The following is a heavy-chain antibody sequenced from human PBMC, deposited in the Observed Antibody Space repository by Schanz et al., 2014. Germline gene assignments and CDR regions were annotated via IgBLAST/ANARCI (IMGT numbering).Heavy chain of an antibody. J-gene: IGHJ6*02. CDR2: INYSGSA. CDR1: GFTFSDHY. Sequence: LRLSCAASGFTFSDHYMDWVRQAPGKGLEWIGEINYSGSAHYNPSLTSRLTISMDASKSQLSLKMKSVSAADTAVYYCARGGRYCSGGGCHYPYNYYGMDVWGQGTTVTVSS. D-gene: IGHD2-15*01. V-gene: IGHV4-34*01. CDR3: ARGGRYCSGGGCHYPYNYYGMDV.